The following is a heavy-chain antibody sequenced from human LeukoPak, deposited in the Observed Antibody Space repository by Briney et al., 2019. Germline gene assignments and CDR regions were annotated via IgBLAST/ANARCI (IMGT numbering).Heavy chain of an antibody. CDR3: ARDLKMVAVAAPDY. CDR2: INPNSGGT. CDR1: GYTFTGYY. Sequence: ASVKVSCKASGYTFTGYYMHWVRQAPGQGLEWMGWINPNSGGTNYAQKFQGRVTMTGDTSISTAYMELSRLRSDDTAVYYCARDLKMVAVAAPDYWGQGTLVTVSS. J-gene: IGHJ4*02. D-gene: IGHD6-19*01. V-gene: IGHV1-2*02.